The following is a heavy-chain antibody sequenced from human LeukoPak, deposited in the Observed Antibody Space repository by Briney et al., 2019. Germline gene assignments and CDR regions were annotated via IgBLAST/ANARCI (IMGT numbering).Heavy chain of an antibody. CDR3: TRDRWGKYYFDY. V-gene: IGHV3-11*01. Sequence: KPGGSLRLSCATSGFPFSDFYMGWIRQAPGKGLEWVSYISSSATTIYYADSVRGRFTVSRDNAKNSLYLQMNNLRAEDTAVYYCTRDRWGKYYFDYWGQGTLVTVSS. CDR1: GFPFSDFY. J-gene: IGHJ4*02. D-gene: IGHD7-27*01. CDR2: ISSSATTI.